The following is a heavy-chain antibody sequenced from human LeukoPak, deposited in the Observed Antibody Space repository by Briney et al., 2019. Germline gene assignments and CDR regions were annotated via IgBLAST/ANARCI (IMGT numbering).Heavy chain of an antibody. V-gene: IGHV3-74*01. D-gene: IGHD4-17*01. CDR2: LNSDGSTI. CDR3: ARDDCGDFGPDY. Sequence: GGSLRLSCAASGFTFSNYWMHWVRQAPGKGLVWVSRLNSDGSTISYADSVKGRFTISRDNAKNTVYLQMNSLRAEDTAVYYCARDDCGDFGPDYWGQGTLVTVSS. J-gene: IGHJ4*02. CDR1: GFTFSNYW.